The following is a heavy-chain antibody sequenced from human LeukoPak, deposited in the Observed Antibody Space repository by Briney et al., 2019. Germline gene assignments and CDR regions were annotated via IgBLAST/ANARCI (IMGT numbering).Heavy chain of an antibody. CDR1: AVTFNNYW. J-gene: IGHJ4*02. V-gene: IGHV5-51*01. CDR3: ARLSTRLLDH. Sequence: GESLKISCKGSAVTFNNYWIGWVRQLPGKGLDWMGIIYPGDSETRYSPSFQGQVTMSVDRSINTAYLHWGSLKASDTAIYFCARLSTRLLDHWGQGTRVTVSS. CDR2: IYPGDSET. D-gene: IGHD3-3*01.